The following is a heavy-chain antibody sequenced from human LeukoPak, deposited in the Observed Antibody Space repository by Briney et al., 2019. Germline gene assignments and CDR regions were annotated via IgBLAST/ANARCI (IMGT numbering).Heavy chain of an antibody. V-gene: IGHV3-7*01. CDR3: ARDQSQWLAVYYYYGMDV. CDR2: IKQDGSEK. CDR1: GFTFSSYW. D-gene: IGHD6-19*01. J-gene: IGHJ6*02. Sequence: GGSLRLSCAASGFTFSSYWMSWVRQAPGKGLEWVANIKQDGSEKYYVDSVKGRFTISRDNAKNSLYLQMNSLRAEDTAVYYCARDQSQWLAVYYYYGMDVWGQGTTVTVSS.